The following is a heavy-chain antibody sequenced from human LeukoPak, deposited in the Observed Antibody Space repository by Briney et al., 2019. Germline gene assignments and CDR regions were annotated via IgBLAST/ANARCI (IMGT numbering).Heavy chain of an antibody. CDR2: INHSGST. J-gene: IGHJ6*02. D-gene: IGHD3-10*01. CDR3: ARSILSLYYYYGMDV. Sequence: RSSETLSLTCAVYGGSFSGYYWSWIRQPPGKGLEWIGEINHSGSTNYNPSLKSRVTISVDTSKNQFSLKLSSVTAADTAVYYCARSILSLYYYYGMDVWGQGTTVTVSS. CDR1: GGSFSGYY. V-gene: IGHV4-34*01.